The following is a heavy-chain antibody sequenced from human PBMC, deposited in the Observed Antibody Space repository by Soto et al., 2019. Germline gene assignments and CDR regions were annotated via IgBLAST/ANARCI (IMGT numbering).Heavy chain of an antibody. Sequence: PGXSLRLSCAASGFTVGNNYMSWVRQAPGKRLAXVSLSXRGGSTYYADXXKGRFNIXXDSSTTTLYLQMNRLRAEDTAMYYCAAYSNKGYWGRGTLVTVSS. V-gene: IGHV3-66*01. CDR2: SXRGGST. D-gene: IGHD3-16*01. CDR1: GFTVGNNY. J-gene: IGHJ4*02. CDR3: AAYSNKGY.